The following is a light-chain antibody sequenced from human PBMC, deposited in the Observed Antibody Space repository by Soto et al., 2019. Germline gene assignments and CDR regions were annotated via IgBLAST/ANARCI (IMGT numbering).Light chain of an antibody. V-gene: IGLV2-23*01. CDR2: EGS. CDR1: SSDVGSYNL. Sequence: LTQPASVSGSPGQSITISCTGTSSDVGSYNLVSWYQQHPGKAPKLMIYEGSKRPSGVSNRFSGSKSGNTASLTISGLQAEDEADYYCCSYAGSSTFYVFGTGTKVTVL. CDR3: CSYAGSSTFYV. J-gene: IGLJ1*01.